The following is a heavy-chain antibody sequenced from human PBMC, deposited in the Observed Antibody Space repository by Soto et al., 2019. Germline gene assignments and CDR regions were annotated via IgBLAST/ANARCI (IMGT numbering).Heavy chain of an antibody. Sequence: PGGSLRLSCAASGFTFGDYAMHWVRQAPGKGLEWVSGISWNSGSIGYADSVKGRFTISRDNAKNSLYLQMNSLRAEDTALYYCAKDLASGSYSYYFDYWGQGTLVTVSS. CDR1: GFTFGDYA. V-gene: IGHV3-9*01. J-gene: IGHJ4*02. D-gene: IGHD1-26*01. CDR3: AKDLASGSYSYYFDY. CDR2: ISWNSGSI.